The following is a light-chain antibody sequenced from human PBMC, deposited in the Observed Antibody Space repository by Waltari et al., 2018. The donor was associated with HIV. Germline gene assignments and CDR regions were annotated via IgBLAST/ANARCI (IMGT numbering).Light chain of an antibody. V-gene: IGKV6-21*01. CDR1: QSVGQS. CDR3: LQSSGLYT. Sequence: EIVLTQSPAFQSVTPQEKVTMTCRASQSVGQSLHLYQQQPDQSPKLLIRLTSQSSSGVPSRFSGSGSGTDFTLTINGLEPEDVATYYCLQSSGLYTFGQGTKLEIK. CDR2: LTS. J-gene: IGKJ2*01.